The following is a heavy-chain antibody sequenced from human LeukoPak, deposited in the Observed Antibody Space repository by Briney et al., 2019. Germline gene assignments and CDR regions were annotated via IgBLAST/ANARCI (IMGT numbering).Heavy chain of an antibody. D-gene: IGHD1-1*01. J-gene: IGHJ5*02. Sequence: TGGSLRLSCAASGFTFSNYWMNWVRQAPGKGLEWVANIKGDGSEKWYVDSVKGRFTISRDNARNLLHLQMNRLRVEDTAVYYCTRGLYNDPSAWGQGTQVTVSA. CDR1: GFTFSNYW. CDR3: TRGLYNDPSA. V-gene: IGHV3-7*01. CDR2: IKGDGSEK.